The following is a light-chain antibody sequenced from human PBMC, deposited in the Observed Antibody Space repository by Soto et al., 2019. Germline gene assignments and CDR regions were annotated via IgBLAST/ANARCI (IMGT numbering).Light chain of an antibody. CDR3: QQRSSWPST. CDR2: GPS. J-gene: IGKJ5*01. Sequence: EIVLTQSPATLSLSPGERAALFCMASQSVRDYVAWYQQKPGQAPRLLISGPSNRATGIPVRFSGSGSGTDFTLTISSLEPEDSAVYYCQQRSSWPSTFGQGTRLESK. V-gene: IGKV3-11*01. CDR1: QSVRDY.